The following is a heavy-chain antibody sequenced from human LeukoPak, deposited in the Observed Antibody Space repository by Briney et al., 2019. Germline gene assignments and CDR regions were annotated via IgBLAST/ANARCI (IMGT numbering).Heavy chain of an antibody. J-gene: IGHJ4*02. D-gene: IGHD4-11*01. CDR1: GGSISSSSYY. V-gene: IGHV4-39*01. Sequence: PSETLSLTCTVSGGSISSSSYYWGWIRQPPGKGLEWIGSIYYSGSTYYNPSLKSRVTISVDTSKNQFSLKLSSVTAADTAVYYCARQRGDSNYEVYFDYWGQGTLVTVSS. CDR3: ARQRGDSNYEVYFDY. CDR2: IYYSGST.